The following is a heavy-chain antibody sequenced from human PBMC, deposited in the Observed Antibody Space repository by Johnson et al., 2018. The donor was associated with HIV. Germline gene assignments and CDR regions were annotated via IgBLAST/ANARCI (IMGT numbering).Heavy chain of an antibody. CDR2: IKQDGSEK. Sequence: WVANIKQDGSEKYYVDSVKGRFTISRDNAKNSLYLQMNSLRAEDTAVYYCAREGGSIAAAGKDAFDIWGQGTMVTVSS. D-gene: IGHD6-13*01. J-gene: IGHJ3*02. CDR3: AREGGSIAAAGKDAFDI. V-gene: IGHV3-7*04.